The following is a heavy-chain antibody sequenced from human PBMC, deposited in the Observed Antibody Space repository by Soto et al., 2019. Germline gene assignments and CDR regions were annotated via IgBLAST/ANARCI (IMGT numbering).Heavy chain of an antibody. J-gene: IGHJ1*01. D-gene: IGHD5-18*01. CDR2: IYPGNSNT. CDR3: ARLHSYGSWFQH. Sequence: GESLKISCQGSGYSFTNYWIGWVRQMPGTGLEWLGIIYPGNSNTRYSPSFEGQVTMSADKSINTAYLQWSSLKASDTAMYYCARLHSYGSWFQHWGQGTLVTVSS. CDR1: GYSFTNYW. V-gene: IGHV5-51*01.